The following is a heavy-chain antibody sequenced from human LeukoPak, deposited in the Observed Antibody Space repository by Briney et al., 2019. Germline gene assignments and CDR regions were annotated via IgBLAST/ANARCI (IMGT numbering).Heavy chain of an antibody. CDR3: ATDFYDST. D-gene: IGHD3-22*01. CDR2: IRSNSDGGTI. CDR1: GFTFSNAW. Sequence: GGSLRLSCATSGFTFSNAWMNWVRQAPGKGLEWVGRIRSNSDGGTIDYAAPVKGRFTLSRDDSKTTLYLQMNSLQTEDTAVYYCATDFYDSTWGQGTLVTVST. V-gene: IGHV3-15*07. J-gene: IGHJ5*02.